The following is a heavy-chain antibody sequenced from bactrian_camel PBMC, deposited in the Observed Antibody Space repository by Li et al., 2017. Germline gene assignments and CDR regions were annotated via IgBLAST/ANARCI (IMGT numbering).Heavy chain of an antibody. J-gene: IGHJ4*01. CDR2: LDAGGLT. CDR3: AATSPWEACRVESTRGWQY. D-gene: IGHD5*01. CDR1: GCTAGSYC. V-gene: IGHV3S53*01. Sequence: HVQLVESGGGSVQTGGSLRLSCVASGCTAGSYCIGWFRQASGKEREGVAGLDAGGLTSYADSVKGRFTTPKDNDKNTLYLYLNSLKPEDTAIYYCAATSPWEACRVESTRGWQYWGQGTQVTVS.